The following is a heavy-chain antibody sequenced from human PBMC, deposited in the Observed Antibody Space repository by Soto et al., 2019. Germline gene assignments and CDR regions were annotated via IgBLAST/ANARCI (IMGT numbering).Heavy chain of an antibody. V-gene: IGHV4-4*07. Sequence: XATLPLTCTVAGGSISNYYWSWIRQPAGKGLEWIGRVFSTGTTNYNPSLRTRVTMSVDTSKKQFSLRLRSVTAADTAVYYCARQYSSGAGWFDSWAQGTLVSVSS. CDR2: VFSTGTT. J-gene: IGHJ5*01. CDR1: GGSISNYY. D-gene: IGHD3-22*01. CDR3: ARQYSSGAGWFDS.